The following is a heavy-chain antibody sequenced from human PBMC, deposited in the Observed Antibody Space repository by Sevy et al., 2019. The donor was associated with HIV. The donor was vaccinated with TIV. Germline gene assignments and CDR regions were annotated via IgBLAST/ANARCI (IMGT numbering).Heavy chain of an antibody. D-gene: IGHD3-9*01. J-gene: IGHJ4*02. V-gene: IGHV3-30*02. Sequence: GGSLRLSCAGSGFTFNAYYMSWIRQAPGKGLEWVAFIWYDGSDTYYADSVKGRFNISRDNSKNTLYLQMNSLRTEDTAIYYCASDILTGSDFWGQGTLVTVSS. CDR3: ASDILTGSDF. CDR2: IWYDGSDT. CDR1: GFTFNAYY.